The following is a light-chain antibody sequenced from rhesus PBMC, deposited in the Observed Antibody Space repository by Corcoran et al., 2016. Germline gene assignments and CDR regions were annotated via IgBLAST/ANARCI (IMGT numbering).Light chain of an antibody. J-gene: IGKJ1*01. CDR2: YVT. V-gene: IGKV1-25*01. CDR3: PPYNRLPLT. CDR1: QGMRCY. Sequence: DIQMTQSPSSVSASVGDRVNITGRASQGMRCYLAWYQQKPGKAPQLMYYYVTTLENGVPSRFSGSGSWTEFTLPLSSLQPEDFATYYCPPYNRLPLTFSQGTKVEIK.